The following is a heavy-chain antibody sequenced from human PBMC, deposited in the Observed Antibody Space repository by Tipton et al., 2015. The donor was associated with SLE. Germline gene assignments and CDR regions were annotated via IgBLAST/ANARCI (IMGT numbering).Heavy chain of an antibody. CDR3: ARRTSGYAPDY. Sequence: LRLSCTVSGGSITSSGFSWGWFRQPPGKGLEWVGGIDYSGRNYYTPSLKSQLTISVDTSENQFSLKLNSVTAADTAFYYCARRTSGYAPDYWGQGTLVTVSS. J-gene: IGHJ4*02. CDR1: GGSITSSGFS. V-gene: IGHV4-39*07. CDR2: IDYSGRN. D-gene: IGHD5-12*01.